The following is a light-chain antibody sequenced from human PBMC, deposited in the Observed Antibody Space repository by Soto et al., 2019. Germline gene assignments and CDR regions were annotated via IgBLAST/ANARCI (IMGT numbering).Light chain of an antibody. J-gene: IGKJ1*01. CDR3: QQYHIYSWT. Sequence: IHMTHSPSTLSASSGYRFTITGGASQDIGTWLAWYQQKPEKAPKVLIYRASHLESGVPSRFSASGSGTEFSLTINSLQADDFATYYCQQYHIYSWTFGQGTKVDIK. CDR1: QDIGTW. CDR2: RAS. V-gene: IGKV1-5*03.